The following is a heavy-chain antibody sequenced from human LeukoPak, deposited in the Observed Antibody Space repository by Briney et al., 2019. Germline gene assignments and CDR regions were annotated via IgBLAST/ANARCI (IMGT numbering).Heavy chain of an antibody. CDR2: ISAYNGNT. J-gene: IGHJ4*02. Sequence: GASVKVSCKASGYTFTSYDINWVRQATGQGLEWMGWISAYNGNTNYAQKLQGRVTMTTDTSTSTAYMELRSLRSDDTAVYYCARDPFGGVSGYWGQGTLVTVSS. V-gene: IGHV1-18*01. CDR3: ARDPFGGVSGY. D-gene: IGHD3-16*01. CDR1: GYTFTSYD.